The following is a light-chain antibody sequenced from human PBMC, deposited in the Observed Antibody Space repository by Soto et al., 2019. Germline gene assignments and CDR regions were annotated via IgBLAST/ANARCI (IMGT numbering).Light chain of an antibody. CDR3: QQYGSSPWT. J-gene: IGKJ1*01. Sequence: DIVLTQSPGTLSLSPGERATLSCRASQSVSSSYFAWYHQRPGQAPRLLIYHTSTRATGIPDRFRGSGSGTDFTLTITRLEPEDFAVYFCQQYGSSPWTFGQGTKV. CDR2: HTS. V-gene: IGKV3-20*01. CDR1: QSVSSSY.